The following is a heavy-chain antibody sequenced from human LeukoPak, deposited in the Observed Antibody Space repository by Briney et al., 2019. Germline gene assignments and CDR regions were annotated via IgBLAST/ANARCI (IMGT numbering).Heavy chain of an antibody. CDR2: ISGSGGST. CDR1: GFTVSSNY. CDR3: AKDLSPYYYDSSGPIDP. V-gene: IGHV3-23*01. D-gene: IGHD3-22*01. Sequence: QTGGSLRLSCAASGFTVSSNYMSWVRQAPGKGLEWVSAISGSGGSTYYADSVKGRFTISRDNSKNTLYLQMNSLRAEDTAVYYCAKDLSPYYYDSSGPIDPWGQGTLVTVSS. J-gene: IGHJ5*02.